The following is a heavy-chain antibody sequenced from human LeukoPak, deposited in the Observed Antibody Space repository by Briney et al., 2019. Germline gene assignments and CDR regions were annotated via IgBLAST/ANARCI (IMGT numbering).Heavy chain of an antibody. CDR2: ISYDGSNK. J-gene: IGHJ3*02. Sequence: GGSLRLSCGVSGITLSNYGMHWVRQAPGKGLEWVAVISYDGSNKYYADSVKGRFTISRDNSKNTLYLQMNSLRAEDTAVYYCAKDYHRERRRPDAFDIWGQGTMVTVSS. V-gene: IGHV3-30*18. CDR3: AKDYHRERRRPDAFDI. D-gene: IGHD1-14*01. CDR1: GITLSNYG.